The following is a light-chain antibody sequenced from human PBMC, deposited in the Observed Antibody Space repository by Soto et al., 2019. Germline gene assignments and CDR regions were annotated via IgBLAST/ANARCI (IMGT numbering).Light chain of an antibody. CDR1: QSVSGN. CDR2: GAS. Sequence: EIVMMQSPGTLSVSPGERATLSCRASQSVSGNLAWYQQKPGQPPRLLIYGASTRPTGIPARFSGSGSGTEFTLTISSLQSEDFAIYYCQQYNNWPYTFGQGTNLEIK. V-gene: IGKV3-15*01. CDR3: QQYNNWPYT. J-gene: IGKJ2*01.